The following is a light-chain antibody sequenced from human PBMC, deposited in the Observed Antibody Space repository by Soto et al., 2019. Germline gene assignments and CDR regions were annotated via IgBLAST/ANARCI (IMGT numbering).Light chain of an antibody. V-gene: IGKV3-20*01. CDR1: QSVSNNY. CDR2: GAS. Sequence: EIVLTQSPGTLSLSPGERATLSCRASQSVSNNYLAWYQQKPGQAPRRLIYGASSRATGIPDRFSGSGSGTDFTLTISRLEPEDFAVYYCQQYGSPPITFGQGTRLEIK. J-gene: IGKJ5*01. CDR3: QQYGSPPIT.